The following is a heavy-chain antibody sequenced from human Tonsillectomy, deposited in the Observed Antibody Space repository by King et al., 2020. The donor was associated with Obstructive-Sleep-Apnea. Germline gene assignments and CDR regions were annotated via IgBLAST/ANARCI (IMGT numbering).Heavy chain of an antibody. V-gene: IGHV4-4*07. CDR1: GGSISSYY. Sequence: QLQESGPGLVKPSETLSLTCTVSGGSISSYYWSWIRQPAGKGLEWIGRIYTSGSTNYNPSLKSRVTMSVDTSKNQFSLKLSSVTAADPAVYYCARGDYSSAWYYFDYWGQGTLVTVSS. D-gene: IGHD6-19*01. CDR2: IYTSGST. J-gene: IGHJ4*02. CDR3: ARGDYSSAWYYFDY.